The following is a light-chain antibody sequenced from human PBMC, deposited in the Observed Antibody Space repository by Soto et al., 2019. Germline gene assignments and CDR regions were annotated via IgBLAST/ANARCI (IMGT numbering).Light chain of an antibody. CDR2: DAS. Sequence: DIQMTQSPSTLYASVGDRVTITGRASQNNSSWLAWYQQKSGKARKLLMYDASSLESGVQSRFRGSGSGIEFALARGILQADDFARYYCQQYQSYPTVGQGTKLDIQ. V-gene: IGKV1-5*01. CDR3: QQYQSYPT. CDR1: QNNSSW. J-gene: IGKJ2*01.